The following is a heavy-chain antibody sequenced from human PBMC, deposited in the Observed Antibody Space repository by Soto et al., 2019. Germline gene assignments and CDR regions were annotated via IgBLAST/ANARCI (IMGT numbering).Heavy chain of an antibody. D-gene: IGHD1-20*01. CDR1: GFTLSNAW. CDR3: TTDRRITLAQFDY. Sequence: ESGGGLVEPGGSLRLSCAASGFTLSNAWMSWVRQAPGKGLEWVALIKSETDGGTTDYTAPAKGRFTISRDDSTNTLYLQINSLKTQDTAVYYCTTDRRITLAQFDYWGQGTLVTVSS. V-gene: IGHV3-15*01. CDR2: IKSETDGGTT. J-gene: IGHJ4*02.